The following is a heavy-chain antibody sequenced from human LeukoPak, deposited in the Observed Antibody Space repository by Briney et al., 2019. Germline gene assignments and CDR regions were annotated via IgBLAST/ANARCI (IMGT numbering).Heavy chain of an antibody. V-gene: IGHV3-7*01. CDR3: ARAIRGSAVDTGDR. D-gene: IGHD3-10*01. J-gene: IGHJ4*02. CDR1: GFTVSRYW. CDR2: IKNDGSEE. Sequence: GRSLTLSCAASGFTVSRYWMRWVRQAPGKGLGGVANIKNDGSEEYYVDSVKGRFTISRDNARNSLFLQMNSLTVEDTAVYYCARAIRGSAVDTGDRWGQGTLVTVSS.